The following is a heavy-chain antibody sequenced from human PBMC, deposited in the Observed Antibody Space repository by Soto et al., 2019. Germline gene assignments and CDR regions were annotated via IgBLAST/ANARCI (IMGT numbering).Heavy chain of an antibody. J-gene: IGHJ6*02. Sequence: GASVKVSCKASGGTFSSYAISWVRQAPGQGLEWMGGIIPIFGTANYAQKFQGRVTITADESTSTAYMELSSLRSEDTAVYYCANQDQRTGYYNVGYYYGMDVWGQGTTVTVSS. CDR1: GGTFSSYA. CDR2: IIPIFGTA. D-gene: IGHD3-9*01. V-gene: IGHV1-69*13. CDR3: ANQDQRTGYYNVGYYYGMDV.